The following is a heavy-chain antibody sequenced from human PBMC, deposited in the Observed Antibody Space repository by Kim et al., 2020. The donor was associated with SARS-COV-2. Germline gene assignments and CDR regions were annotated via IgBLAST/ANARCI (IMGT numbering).Heavy chain of an antibody. Sequence: GGSLRLSCVASGFTFSSYWMSWVRQAPGKGLEWVANIKEDGSEKYYVDSLKGRFTISRDNAKNSLYLQMNSLRAEDTAVYHCARNAPGPFGRMRYYYTSSGYQDFWGQGTLVTVSS. D-gene: IGHD3-22*01. CDR3: ARNAPGPFGRMRYYYTSSGYQDF. V-gene: IGHV3-7*01. J-gene: IGHJ4*02. CDR2: IKEDGSEK. CDR1: GFTFSSYW.